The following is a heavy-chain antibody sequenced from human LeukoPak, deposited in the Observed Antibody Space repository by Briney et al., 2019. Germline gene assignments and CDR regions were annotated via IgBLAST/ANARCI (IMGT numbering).Heavy chain of an antibody. CDR1: GGSISSYY. J-gene: IGHJ4*02. D-gene: IGHD5-12*01. Sequence: ETLSPTCTVSGGSISSYYWSWIRQPPGKGLEWIGYIYYSGSTNYNPSLKSRVTISVDTSKNQFSLKLSSVTAADTAVYYCARVSGYDWESSYDYWGQGTLVTVSS. V-gene: IGHV4-59*01. CDR3: ARVSGYDWESSYDY. CDR2: IYYSGST.